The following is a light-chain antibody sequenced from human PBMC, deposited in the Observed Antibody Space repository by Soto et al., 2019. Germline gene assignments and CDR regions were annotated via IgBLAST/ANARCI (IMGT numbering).Light chain of an antibody. CDR2: GAS. CDR3: QQYGSSPPIT. CDR1: QSVSSSY. Sequence: EIVLTQSPGTLSLSPGERATLSCRASQSVSSSYLARYQQKHGQAPRLLIYGASSRATGIPDRFSGSGSGTDFTLTITNLEPEDFAVYYCQQYGSSPPITFGQGTRLEIK. V-gene: IGKV3-20*01. J-gene: IGKJ5*01.